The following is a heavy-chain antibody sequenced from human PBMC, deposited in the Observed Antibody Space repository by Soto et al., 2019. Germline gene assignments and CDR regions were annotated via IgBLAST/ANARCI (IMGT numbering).Heavy chain of an antibody. J-gene: IGHJ3*01. CDR3: ARGIHGYYGSDV. V-gene: IGHV3-74*01. CDR2: IKGDGSNT. CDR1: GFTFSNYW. D-gene: IGHD5-18*01. Sequence: LRLSCEASGFTFSNYWMHWVRQVPGKGLVWVSRIKGDGSNTNYADFVEGRFTISRDNAKNTVYLQMNSLRAEDTAVYYCARGIHGYYGSDVWGQGTMVTVS.